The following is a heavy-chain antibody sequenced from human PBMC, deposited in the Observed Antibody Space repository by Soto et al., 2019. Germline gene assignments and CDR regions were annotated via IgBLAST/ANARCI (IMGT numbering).Heavy chain of an antibody. Sequence: SETLSLTCTVSGGSISSGGYYWSWIRQHPGKGLEWIGYIYYSGSTYYNPSLKSRVTISVDTSKNQFSLKLSSVTAADTAVYYCARLYYYDSSGYYPTHAFDIWGQGTMVTVSS. CDR1: GGSISSGGYY. D-gene: IGHD3-22*01. CDR2: IYYSGST. CDR3: ARLYYYDSSGYYPTHAFDI. J-gene: IGHJ3*02. V-gene: IGHV4-31*03.